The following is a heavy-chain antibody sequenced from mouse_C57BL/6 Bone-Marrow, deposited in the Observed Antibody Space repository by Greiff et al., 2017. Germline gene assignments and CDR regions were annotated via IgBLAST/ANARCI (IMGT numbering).Heavy chain of an antibody. CDR1: GYTFTSYW. V-gene: IGHV1-62-3*01. Sequence: QVQLQQPGAELVKPGASVKLSSTASGYTFTSYWMHWVKQRPGRGLEWIGRIDPTSGGTKYNEKFKSKATLTVDKPSSTAYMQLSSLTSEDAAVYYCARGDYDGWYFDVWGTGTTVTVSA. D-gene: IGHD2-4*01. CDR3: ARGDYDGWYFDV. CDR2: IDPTSGGT. J-gene: IGHJ1*03.